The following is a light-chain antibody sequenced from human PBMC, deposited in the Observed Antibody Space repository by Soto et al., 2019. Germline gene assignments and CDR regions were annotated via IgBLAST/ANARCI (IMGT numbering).Light chain of an antibody. CDR2: DAS. Sequence: EIVLTQSPATLSLSPGERATLSCRASQSVSSSLAWYQQKPGQAPRLLIYDASNRATGIPARLSGSGSGTDFTLTISSLEPEDFAVYYCQQRTNWRFGQGTKLEIK. CDR3: QQRTNWR. J-gene: IGKJ2*03. CDR1: QSVSSS. V-gene: IGKV3-11*01.